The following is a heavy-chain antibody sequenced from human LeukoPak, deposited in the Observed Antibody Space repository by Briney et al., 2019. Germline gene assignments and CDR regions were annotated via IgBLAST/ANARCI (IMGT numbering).Heavy chain of an antibody. V-gene: IGHV4-4*07. CDR1: GGSISSYY. Sequence: SETLSLTCTVSGGSISSYYWSWIRQPAGKGLEWIGRIYTSGSTNHNPSLKSRVTISIDTSKNQFSLKLSSVTAADTAVYYCARGYSSGYWYFDLWGRGTLVTVSS. CDR3: ARGYSSGYWYFDL. D-gene: IGHD5-18*01. CDR2: IYTSGST. J-gene: IGHJ2*01.